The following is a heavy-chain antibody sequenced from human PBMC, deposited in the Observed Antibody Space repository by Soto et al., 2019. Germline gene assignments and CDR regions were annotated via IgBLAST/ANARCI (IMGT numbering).Heavy chain of an antibody. Sequence: PGGSLRLSCVASGFNFGNFCIHWVRQAPCKGLEWLTVISNDENIKQDSVRGRFAIARDNSKNTLYLRLTSLRAEDTAIYYCARGLRGVLDYWGQGTLVTVSS. CDR2: ISNDENIK. D-gene: IGHD3-3*01. J-gene: IGHJ4*02. CDR1: GFNFGNFC. CDR3: ARGLRGVLDY. V-gene: IGHV3-33*01.